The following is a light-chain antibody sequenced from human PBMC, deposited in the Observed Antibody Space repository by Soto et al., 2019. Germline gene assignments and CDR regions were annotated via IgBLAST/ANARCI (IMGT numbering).Light chain of an antibody. V-gene: IGKV3-20*01. J-gene: IGKJ4*02. CDR1: QSVSNNY. CDR2: GAS. Sequence: TVLTHSPCTLSLSPLERATLSCMAIQSVSNNYLSCYQQKPGQAPMLLNDGASNGTTGTPDIISSSCSGTFFTLTSSIQEPDDAADYCWQHSGNSGTFGEGTKVDI. CDR3: QHSGNSGT.